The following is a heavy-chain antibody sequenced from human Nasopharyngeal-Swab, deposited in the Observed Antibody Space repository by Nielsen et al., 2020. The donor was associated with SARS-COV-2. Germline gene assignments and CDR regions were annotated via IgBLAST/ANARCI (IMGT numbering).Heavy chain of an antibody. Sequence: GGSLRLSCKGPGYSFTSYWIGWVRQMPGKGLEWMGIIYPGDSDTRYSPSFQGQVTISADKSISTAYLQWSSLKASDTAMYYCARLIGGRSGYFGMDVWGQGTTVTVSS. J-gene: IGHJ6*02. CDR1: GYSFTSYW. CDR2: IYPGDSDT. D-gene: IGHD3-3*01. V-gene: IGHV5-51*01. CDR3: ARLIGGRSGYFGMDV.